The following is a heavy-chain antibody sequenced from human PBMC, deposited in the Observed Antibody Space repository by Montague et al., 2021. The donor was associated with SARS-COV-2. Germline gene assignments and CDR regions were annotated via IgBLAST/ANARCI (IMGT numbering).Heavy chain of an antibody. CDR3: ARAQLAVTEYYPDY. CDR2: IYDSGTT. D-gene: IGHD2/OR15-2a*01. Sequence: SETLSLTCSVSGGSISSSSHYWAWLRQPPGRRLEWIGTIYDSGTTLYHPSLKSRITMSVDTSDNQFSLQFNSVSATDTAIYYWARAQLAVTEYYPDYWGQGILVTVSS. J-gene: IGHJ4*02. CDR1: GGSISSSSHY. V-gene: IGHV4-39*01.